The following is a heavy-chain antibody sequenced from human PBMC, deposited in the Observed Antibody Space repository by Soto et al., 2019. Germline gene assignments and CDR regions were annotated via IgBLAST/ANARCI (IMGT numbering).Heavy chain of an antibody. D-gene: IGHD5-18*01. CDR1: GGSVRSGAYD. CDR2: IYYSGRT. V-gene: IGHV4-61*08. J-gene: IGHJ5*02. CDR3: ARIPVDTYMINWFAP. Sequence: SETMSLTGLVSGGSVRSGAYDCGWFRQPPGKGLECVGYIYYSGRTNYIPSLTGRVSISLDTSKHPFSLRLTSVTAADTAVYYCARIPVDTYMINWFAPWGQGTLVT.